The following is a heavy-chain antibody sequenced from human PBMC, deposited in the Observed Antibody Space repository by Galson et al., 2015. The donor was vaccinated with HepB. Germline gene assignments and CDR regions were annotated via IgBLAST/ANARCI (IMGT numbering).Heavy chain of an antibody. V-gene: IGHV3-48*02. CDR1: GFTFSSYS. Sequence: SLRLSCAASGFTFSSYSMNWVRQAPGKGLEWVSYISSSSSTIYYADSVKGRFTISRDNAKNSLYLQMNSLRDEDTAVYYCARDRGWFGELLAQGFDYWGQGTLVTVSS. CDR2: ISSSSSTI. J-gene: IGHJ4*02. D-gene: IGHD3-10*01. CDR3: ARDRGWFGELLAQGFDY.